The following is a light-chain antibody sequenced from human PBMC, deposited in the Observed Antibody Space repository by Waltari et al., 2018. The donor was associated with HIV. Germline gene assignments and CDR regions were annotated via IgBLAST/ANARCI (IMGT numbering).Light chain of an antibody. CDR3: QQYKSESPYT. V-gene: IGKV1-5*03. CDR1: QNISTW. Sequence: DIQMTQSPSTLSASVGDTVTITCRASQNISTWLAWYQQKPGKPPNLLIYKASSLESGVPPSFSGSGSGTEFTLTITSLLPDDFATYYCQQYKSESPYTFGQGTKLEIK. CDR2: KAS. J-gene: IGKJ2*01.